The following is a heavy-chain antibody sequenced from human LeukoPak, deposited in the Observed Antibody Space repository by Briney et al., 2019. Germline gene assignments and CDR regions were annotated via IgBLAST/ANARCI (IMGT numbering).Heavy chain of an antibody. D-gene: IGHD6-13*01. CDR1: GFTFSSYG. CDR3: AKDFGSSWYMDAFDV. V-gene: IGHV3-30*18. CDR2: ISHDGSNK. J-gene: IGHJ3*01. Sequence: GRSLRLSCAASGFTFSSYGMHWVRQAPGKGLEWVAVISHDGSNKHYGDSVKGRFTISRDNSKNTLHLQMNSLRAEDTAVYYCAKDFGSSWYMDAFDVWGQGTMVIVSS.